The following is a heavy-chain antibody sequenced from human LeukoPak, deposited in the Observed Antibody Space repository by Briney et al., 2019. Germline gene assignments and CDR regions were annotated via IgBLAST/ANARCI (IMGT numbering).Heavy chain of an antibody. CDR1: GFTFSTSS. D-gene: IGHD3-10*01. CDR3: ARDYYGCFDY. Sequence: GGSLRLSCAASGFTFSTSSMNWLRQAPGKGLEWVSYISGSSSTIYYADSVKGRFTISRDNAKNSLYLQMNSLRDEDTAVYYCARDYYGCFDYWGQGILVTVSS. V-gene: IGHV3-48*02. CDR2: ISGSSSTI. J-gene: IGHJ4*02.